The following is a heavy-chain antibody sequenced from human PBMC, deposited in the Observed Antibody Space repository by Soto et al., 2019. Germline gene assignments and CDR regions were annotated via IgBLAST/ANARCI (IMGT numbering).Heavy chain of an antibody. V-gene: IGHV3-53*01. Sequence: EVQLVESGGGMIQPGGSLRLSCVASGFTVSSNYMSWVRQAPGKGLEWVSVIYTGGTTHYADSVKGRFTIARDNSKNTLYLKMNSLRDEDTAVYYCAREVGYYYGLDVWGQGTTVSVAS. J-gene: IGHJ6*02. CDR2: IYTGGTT. D-gene: IGHD1-26*01. CDR1: GFTVSSNY. CDR3: AREVGYYYGLDV.